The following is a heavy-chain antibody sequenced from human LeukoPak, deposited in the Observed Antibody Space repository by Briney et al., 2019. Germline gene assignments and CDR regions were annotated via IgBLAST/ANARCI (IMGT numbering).Heavy chain of an antibody. CDR1: GGSISSGDYY. V-gene: IGHV4-30-4*01. Sequence: SQTLSLTCTVSGGSISSGDYYWSWFRQPPGKGLEWIGYIYYSGSTYYNPSLKSRVTISVDTSKNQFSLKLSSVTAADTAVYYCARYREYCSGGSCQGYYYGMDVWGKGTTVTVSS. CDR3: ARYREYCSGGSCQGYYYGMDV. J-gene: IGHJ6*04. D-gene: IGHD2-15*01. CDR2: IYYSGST.